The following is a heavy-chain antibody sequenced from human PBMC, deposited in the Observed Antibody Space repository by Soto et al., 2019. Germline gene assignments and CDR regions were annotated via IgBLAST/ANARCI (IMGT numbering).Heavy chain of an antibody. CDR3: ATPPSSGWTKYYYYGMDV. V-gene: IGHV3-48*03. Sequence: PGGSLRLSCAASGFTFSSYEMNWVRQAPGKGLEWVSYISSSGSTIYYADSVKGRFTISRDNAKNSLYLQMNSLRAEDTAVYYCATPPSSGWTKYYYYGMDVWGQGTTVTVS. CDR2: ISSSGSTI. D-gene: IGHD6-19*01. CDR1: GFTFSSYE. J-gene: IGHJ6*02.